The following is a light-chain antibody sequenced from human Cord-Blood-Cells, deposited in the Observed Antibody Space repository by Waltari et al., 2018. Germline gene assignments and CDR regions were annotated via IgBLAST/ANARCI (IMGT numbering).Light chain of an antibody. CDR1: QSLLHSNGYNY. Sequence: DIVMTRSPPSLPVTPGEPASISCRSSQSLLHSNGYNYLDWYLQKPGQSPQLLIYLGSNRASGVPDRFSGSGSGTDFTLKISRVEAEDVGVYYCMQALQTPRSFGQGTKLEIK. J-gene: IGKJ2*03. V-gene: IGKV2-28*01. CDR3: MQALQTPRS. CDR2: LGS.